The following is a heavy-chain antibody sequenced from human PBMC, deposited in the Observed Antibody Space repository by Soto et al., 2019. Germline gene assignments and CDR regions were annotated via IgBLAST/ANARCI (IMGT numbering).Heavy chain of an antibody. CDR3: ARDDVLRFLEWSPARYYGMDV. J-gene: IGHJ6*02. D-gene: IGHD3-3*01. CDR1: GGTFSIYA. CDR2: IIPIFGTA. V-gene: IGHV1-69*13. Sequence: SVKVSCKASGGTFSIYAISCVLQAPLQWLNWMGGIIPIFGTANYAQKFQGRVTITADESTSTAYMELSSLRSEDTAVYYCARDDVLRFLEWSPARYYGMDVWGQGTTVTVSS.